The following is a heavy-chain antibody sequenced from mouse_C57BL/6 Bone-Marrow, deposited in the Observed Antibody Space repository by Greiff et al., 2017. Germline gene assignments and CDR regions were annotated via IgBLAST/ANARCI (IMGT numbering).Heavy chain of an antibody. Sequence: VQLQQPGAELVKPGASVKMSCKASGYTFTSYWITWVKQRPGQGLEWIGDIYPTSGRTNYNEKFKSKARLTVDTSSNTAYMQLSSLTSEDSAVCYCARSGPLGRSFDYWGQGTTLTVSS. CDR2: IYPTSGRT. CDR1: GYTFTSYW. D-gene: IGHD4-1*01. V-gene: IGHV1-55*01. J-gene: IGHJ2*01. CDR3: ARSGPLGRSFDY.